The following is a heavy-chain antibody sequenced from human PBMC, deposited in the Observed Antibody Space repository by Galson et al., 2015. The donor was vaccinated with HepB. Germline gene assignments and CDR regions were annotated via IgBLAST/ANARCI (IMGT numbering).Heavy chain of an antibody. CDR1: GYTFTSYG. V-gene: IGHV1-18*04. D-gene: IGHD3-16*02. CDR3: ARAPMITFGGVIGSFDY. J-gene: IGHJ4*02. CDR2: ISAYNGNT. Sequence: SVKVSCKASGYTFTSYGISWVRQAPGQGLEWMGWISAYNGNTNYAQKLQGRVTMTTDTSTSTAYMELRSLRSDDTAVYYCARAPMITFGGVIGSFDYWGQGTLVTVSS.